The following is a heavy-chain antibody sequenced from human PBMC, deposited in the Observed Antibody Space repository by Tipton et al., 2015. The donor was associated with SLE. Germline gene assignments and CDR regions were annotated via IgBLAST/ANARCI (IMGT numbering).Heavy chain of an antibody. V-gene: IGHV3-23*03. J-gene: IGHJ4*02. Sequence: SLRLSCAASGFTVSSYAMSWVRQAPGKGLEWVSVIYSGGSTYYADSVKGRFTISRDNSKNTLYLQMDSLRAEDTAVYDCAKPFAAAGRGYFDYGGQGTLVTVSS. CDR2: IYSGGST. CDR1: GFTVSSYA. D-gene: IGHD6-13*01. CDR3: AKPFAAAGRGYFDY.